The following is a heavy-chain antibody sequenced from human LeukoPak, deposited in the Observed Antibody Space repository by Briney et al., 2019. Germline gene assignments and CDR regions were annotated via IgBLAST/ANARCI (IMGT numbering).Heavy chain of an antibody. D-gene: IGHD5-12*01. CDR2: ISGSGGNT. Sequence: PGGSLRLSCAASGFSFSYNAMTWVRQSPGKGLEWVSAISGSGGNTYYADSVKGRFTISRDNSKNTLFLQMTSLRAEDTAVYYCARPSDAAWLVTIRELDCWGQGTLVTVSS. V-gene: IGHV3-23*01. CDR1: GFSFSYNA. J-gene: IGHJ4*02. CDR3: ARPSDAAWLVTIRELDC.